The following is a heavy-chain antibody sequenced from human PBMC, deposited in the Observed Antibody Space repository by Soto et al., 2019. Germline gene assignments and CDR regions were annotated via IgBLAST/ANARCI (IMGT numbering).Heavy chain of an antibody. Sequence: SKTLSHTCTVSGGSISSYYWSWFRQPPGKGLEWIGYIYYSGSTNYNPSLRSRVTISVDTSKNQFSLKLSSVTAADTAVYYCARQGSSCIWNHHNHNGMDVWAQGTPVPVP. D-gene: IGHD1-1*01. V-gene: IGHV4-59*08. CDR3: ARQGSSCIWNHHNHNGMDV. CDR1: GGSISSYY. J-gene: IGHJ6*02. CDR2: IYYSGST.